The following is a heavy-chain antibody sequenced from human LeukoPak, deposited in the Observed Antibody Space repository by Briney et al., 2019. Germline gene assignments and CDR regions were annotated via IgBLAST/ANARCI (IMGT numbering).Heavy chain of an antibody. CDR2: IKQDGSEK. V-gene: IGHV3-7*01. J-gene: IGHJ4*02. CDR3: ARDEGSGSYYARAHAVADY. CDR1: GFTFSSYW. Sequence: QPGGSLRLSCAASGFTFSSYWMSWVGQAPGKGLEWVANIKQDGSEKYYVDSMKGRFTISRDDGKNSLYLQMNSLRAEDTAVYYCARDEGSGSYYARAHAVADYWGQGTLVTVSS. D-gene: IGHD3-10*01.